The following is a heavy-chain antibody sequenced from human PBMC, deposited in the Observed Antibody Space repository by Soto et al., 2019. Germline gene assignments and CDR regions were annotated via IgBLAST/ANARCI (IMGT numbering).Heavy chain of an antibody. J-gene: IGHJ4*02. Sequence: GGSLRLSCETSGFIFSMYWMHWVRQVPGRGPQWVARITDDGSTTYYAASVEGRFTISRDNAKNALYLQMTSLRADDTAVYYCTRGPRPTSIGTGAFWGQGTLVTVSS. D-gene: IGHD3-10*01. CDR2: ITDDGSTT. V-gene: IGHV3-74*01. CDR3: TRGPRPTSIGTGAF. CDR1: GFIFSMYW.